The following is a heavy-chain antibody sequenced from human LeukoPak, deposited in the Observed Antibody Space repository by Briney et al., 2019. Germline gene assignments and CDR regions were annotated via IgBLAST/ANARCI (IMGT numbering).Heavy chain of an antibody. V-gene: IGHV4-34*01. D-gene: IGHD2-2*01. J-gene: IGHJ6*03. CDR3: ARGYIVVIPAALYYYYYMDV. CDR2: INHSGST. CDR1: GGSFSGYY. Sequence: SETLSLTCAVYGGSFSGYYWSWIRQPPGKGLEWIGEINHSGSTNYNPPLKSRVTISVDTSKNQFSLKLSSVTAADTAVYYCARGYIVVIPAALYYYYYMDVWGKGTTVTVSS.